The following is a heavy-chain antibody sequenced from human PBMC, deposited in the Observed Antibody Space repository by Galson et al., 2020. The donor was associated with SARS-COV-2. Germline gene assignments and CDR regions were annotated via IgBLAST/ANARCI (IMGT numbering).Heavy chain of an antibody. CDR1: GFTFSNYV. CDR2: ISSDGSNS. CDR3: ARGGEWELPYYFYY. D-gene: IGHD1-26*01. V-gene: IGHV3-30*04. J-gene: IGHJ4*02. Sequence: SLKTSCAASGFTFSNYVMHWVRQAPGKGPEWVAVISSDGSNSFYADSLKGRFTISRDNSKSTLYLQMNSLRAEDTAVYYCARGGEWELPYYFYYWGQGPLVAVSS.